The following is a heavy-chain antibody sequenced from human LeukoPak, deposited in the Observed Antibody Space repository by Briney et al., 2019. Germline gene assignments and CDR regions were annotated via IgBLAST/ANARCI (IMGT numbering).Heavy chain of an antibody. J-gene: IGHJ6*02. CDR1: GFTFSSYA. D-gene: IGHD5-24*01. CDR3: ARVEDGYTYYYGMDV. V-gene: IGHV3-30*04. CDR2: ISYDGSNK. Sequence: GGSLRLSCAASGFTFSSYAMNWVRQAQGKGLEWVAVISYDGSNKYYADSVKGRFTISRDNSKNTLYLQMNSLRAEDTAVYYCARVEDGYTYYYGMDVWGQGTTVTVSS.